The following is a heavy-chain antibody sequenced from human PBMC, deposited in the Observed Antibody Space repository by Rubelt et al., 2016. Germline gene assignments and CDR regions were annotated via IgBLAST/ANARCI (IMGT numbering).Heavy chain of an antibody. D-gene: IGHD2-15*01. J-gene: IGHJ6*03. CDR1: GGSFSGYY. Sequence: QVQLQQSGPGLVKPSGTLSLTCAVYGGSFSGYYWSWICQPPGKGLEWIGYSYYGGSTYYNPSLKTRLTNSVATSKNQFSRKLGPCTGADTAVYYCVRHEDGYYYYYVDVWGKGTTVTVSS. CDR2: SYYGGST. V-gene: IGHV4-59*08. CDR3: VRHEDGYYYYYVDV.